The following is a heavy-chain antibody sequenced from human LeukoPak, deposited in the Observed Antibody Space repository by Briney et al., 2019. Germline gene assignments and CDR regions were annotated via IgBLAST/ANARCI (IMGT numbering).Heavy chain of an antibody. CDR1: GYTFRNYY. V-gene: IGHV1-2*02. D-gene: IGHD3-9*01. CDR3: ARVYYDILTGYHTIFDY. CDR2: INPNSGVT. Sequence: ASVKVSCKASGYTFRNYYIHWVRQAPGQGLEWLACINPNSGVTNYAQNLQGRATMTTDTSINTVYMELSRLRSDDTAVYYCARVYYDILTGYHTIFDYWGQGTLVTVSS. J-gene: IGHJ4*02.